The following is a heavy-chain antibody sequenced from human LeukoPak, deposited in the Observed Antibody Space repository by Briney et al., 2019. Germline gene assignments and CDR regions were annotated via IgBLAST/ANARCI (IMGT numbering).Heavy chain of an antibody. V-gene: IGHV1-69-2*01. CDR3: ATGPLAGAFDI. CDR1: GYTFTDYY. CDR2: VDPEDGET. Sequence: GASVKLSCKVSGYTFTDYYMHWVQQAPGKGGERMGLVDPEDGETIYAEKFQGRVTITADTSTDTAYMELSSLRSEDTAVYYCATGPLAGAFDIWGQGTMVTVSS. J-gene: IGHJ3*02.